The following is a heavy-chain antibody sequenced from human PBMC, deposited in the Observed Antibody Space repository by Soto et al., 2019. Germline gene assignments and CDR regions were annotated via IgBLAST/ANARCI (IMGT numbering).Heavy chain of an antibody. J-gene: IGHJ4*02. V-gene: IGHV3-74*01. CDR2: ISSDGTST. CDR3: ARVLNCDSSGCYSYFDL. D-gene: IGHD3-22*01. CDR1: GFTFSNYY. Sequence: EMQLVESGGGLVQPGGSLRLSCAASGFTFSNYYMHWVRQAPGKGPVWVSRISSDGTSTTYADSVKGRFTISRDNAKNTLYLQVNSLRADDTDVYYCARVLNCDSSGCYSYFDLWGQGALVTVSS.